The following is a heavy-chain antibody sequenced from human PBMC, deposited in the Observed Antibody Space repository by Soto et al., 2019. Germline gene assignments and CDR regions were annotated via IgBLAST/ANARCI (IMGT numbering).Heavy chain of an antibody. J-gene: IGHJ4*02. CDR1: GGTFSSYA. CDR3: ASSIGYCSSTSCYLDY. Sequence: SVKVCCKASGGTFSSYAISWVRQAPGQGLEWMGGIIPIFGTANYAQKFQGRVTITVDESTSTAYMELSSLRSEDTAVYYCASSIGYCSSTSCYLDYWGQGTLVTVS. D-gene: IGHD2-2*01. CDR2: IIPIFGTA. V-gene: IGHV1-69*13.